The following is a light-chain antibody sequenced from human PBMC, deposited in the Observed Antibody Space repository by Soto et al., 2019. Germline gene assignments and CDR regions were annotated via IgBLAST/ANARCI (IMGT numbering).Light chain of an antibody. V-gene: IGKV3-20*01. CDR1: QTVSSNY. J-gene: IGKJ5*01. Sequence: EIILTQSPDTLSLSPGARATLSCRASQTVSSNYLAWCQQRPGQAPRLLIYGASTRAAGIPVRFSGSGSGTDFTLTISRLEPEDFAVYYCQQYGSSLITFGQGTRLEI. CDR3: QQYGSSLIT. CDR2: GAS.